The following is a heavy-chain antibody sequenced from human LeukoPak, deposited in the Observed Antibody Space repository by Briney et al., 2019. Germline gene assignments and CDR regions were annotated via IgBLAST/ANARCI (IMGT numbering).Heavy chain of an antibody. CDR3: AKQSAGSAAWYSLHYDF. V-gene: IGHV3-23*01. CDR1: GFTLSSYA. J-gene: IGHJ4*02. D-gene: IGHD6-13*01. Sequence: PGGSLRLSCAASGFTLSSYAMTWVRQAPGRGLEWVSSVDGGGGGTYYADSVKGLFTISRDNSKDTLYLQMNGLRAEDTAVYFCAKQSAGSAAWYSLHYDFWGQGTLVTVSS. CDR2: VDGGGGGT.